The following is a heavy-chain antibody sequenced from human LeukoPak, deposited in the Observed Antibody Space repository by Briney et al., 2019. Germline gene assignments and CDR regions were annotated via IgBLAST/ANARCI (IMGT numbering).Heavy chain of an antibody. CDR3: ARVGWLQCALCWFDP. CDR2: INPNSGGT. D-gene: IGHD5-24*01. V-gene: IGHV1-2*02. CDR1: GYTFTGYY. J-gene: IGHJ5*02. Sequence: ASVKVSCKASGYTFTGYYMHWVRQAPGQGLEWMGWINPNSGGTNYAQKFQGRVTMTRDTSISTAYMELSRLRSDDTAVYYCARVGWLQCALCWFDPWGQGTLVTVSS.